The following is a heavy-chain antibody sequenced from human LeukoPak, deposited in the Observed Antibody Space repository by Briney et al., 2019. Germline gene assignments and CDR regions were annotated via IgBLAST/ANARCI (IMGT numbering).Heavy chain of an antibody. CDR3: ASSQNYYDSSGSSDY. CDR1: GGSISSYY. J-gene: IGHJ4*02. D-gene: IGHD3-22*01. V-gene: IGHV4-4*07. Sequence: PSETLSLTCTVSGGSISSYYWSWIRQPAGKGLEWIGRIYTSGSTNYNPSLKSRVTMSVDTSKNQFSLKLSSVTAADTAVYYCASSQNYYDSSGSSDYWGQGTLVTVSS. CDR2: IYTSGST.